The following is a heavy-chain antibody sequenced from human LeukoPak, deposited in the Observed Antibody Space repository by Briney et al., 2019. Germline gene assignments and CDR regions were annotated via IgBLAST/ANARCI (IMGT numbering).Heavy chain of an antibody. CDR1: GGSISSYY. D-gene: IGHD2-15*01. J-gene: IGHJ4*02. V-gene: IGHV4-4*07. CDR3: ARGDKPGQGFDY. CDR2: IYTSGST. Sequence: SETLSLTCTVSGGSISSYYWSWIRQPAGKGLEWIGRIYTSGSTNYNPSLKSRLTMSVDTSKNQFSLNLTSVTAADTAVYYCARGDKPGQGFDYWGQGTLVTVSS.